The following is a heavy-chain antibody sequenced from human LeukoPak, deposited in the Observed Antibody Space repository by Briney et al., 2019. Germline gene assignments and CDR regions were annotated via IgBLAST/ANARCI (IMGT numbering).Heavy chain of an antibody. CDR3: ARYVVYGSGKYYFDC. CDR2: IYHSGST. V-gene: IGHV4-4*02. Sequence: PSETLSLTCAVSGDSISSSHWWSWVRQPPGKGLEWIGEIYHSGSTNYNPSLKSRVTISVDKFKNQFSLKLGSVTAADTAVYYCARYVVYGSGKYYFDCWGQGTLVTVSS. CDR1: GDSISSSHW. D-gene: IGHD3-10*01. J-gene: IGHJ4*02.